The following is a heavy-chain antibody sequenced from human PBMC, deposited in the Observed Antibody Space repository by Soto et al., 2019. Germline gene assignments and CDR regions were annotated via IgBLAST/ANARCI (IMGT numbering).Heavy chain of an antibody. V-gene: IGHV1-8*01. CDR3: ARYIYGQGFKA. D-gene: IGHD3-3*02. Sequence: QVQLVQPGAEVRKPGASVKVSCKASGDIVTNFDFNWVRQATGQGLEWLGWMRANSGDTGHDQKFQGRCSITRDTSMSTAYMELSSLRAEDTAVYYCARYIYGQGFKAWGQGTLVFVSS. CDR2: MRANSGDT. CDR1: GDIVTNFD. J-gene: IGHJ5*02.